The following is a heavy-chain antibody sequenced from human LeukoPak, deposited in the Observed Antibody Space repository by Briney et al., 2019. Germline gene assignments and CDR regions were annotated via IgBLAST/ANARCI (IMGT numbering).Heavy chain of an antibody. Sequence: PGGSLRLSCAASGFTFSSYAMSWVRQAPGKGLEWVSAISGSGGSTYYADSVKGRFTISRDNSKNTLYLQMNSLRAEDTAVYYCAKTSQGHPPYYCSMDVWGQGTTVTVSS. J-gene: IGHJ6*02. V-gene: IGHV3-23*01. CDR1: GFTFSSYA. CDR3: AKTSQGHPPYYCSMDV. CDR2: ISGSGGST.